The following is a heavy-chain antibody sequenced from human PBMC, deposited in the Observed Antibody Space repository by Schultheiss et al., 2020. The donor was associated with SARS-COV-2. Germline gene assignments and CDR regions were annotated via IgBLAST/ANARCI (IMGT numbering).Heavy chain of an antibody. CDR2: IKQDGSEK. V-gene: IGHV3-7*01. CDR1: GFTFSSYA. D-gene: IGHD5-24*01. Sequence: GGSLRLSCAASGFTFSSYAMSWVRQAPGKGLEWVANIKQDGSEKYYVDSVKGRFTISRDNAKNTLYLQMNSLRAEDTAVYYCARGSSRWLQFMYYFDYWGQGTLVTVSS. CDR3: ARGSSRWLQFMYYFDY. J-gene: IGHJ4*02.